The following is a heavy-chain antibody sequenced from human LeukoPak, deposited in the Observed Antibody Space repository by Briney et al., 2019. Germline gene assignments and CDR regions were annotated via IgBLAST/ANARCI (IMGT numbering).Heavy chain of an antibody. V-gene: IGHV4-59*01. CDR3: ASLFSWGSLDAFDI. J-gene: IGHJ3*02. CDR2: IYYSGST. Sequence: GSLRLSCEASGFTFSDYYMSWVRQPPGKGLEWIGYIYYSGSTNYNPSLKSRVTISVDTSKNQFSLKLSSVTAADTAVYYCASLFSWGSLDAFDIWGQGTMVTVSS. D-gene: IGHD2-21*01. CDR1: GFTFSDYY.